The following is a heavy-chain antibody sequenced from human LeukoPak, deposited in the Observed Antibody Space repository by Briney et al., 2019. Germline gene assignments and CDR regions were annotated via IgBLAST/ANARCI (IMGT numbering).Heavy chain of an antibody. CDR2: IIPIFGTA. CDR1: GYIFSSYG. V-gene: IGHV1-69*13. J-gene: IGHJ4*02. CDR3: ARQGIAVAEYYFDY. Sequence: GASVKVSCKASGYIFSSYGISWVRQAPGQGLEWMGGIIPIFGTANYAQKFQGRVTITADESTSTAYMELSSLRSEDTAVYYCARQGIAVAEYYFDYWGQGTLVTVSS. D-gene: IGHD6-19*01.